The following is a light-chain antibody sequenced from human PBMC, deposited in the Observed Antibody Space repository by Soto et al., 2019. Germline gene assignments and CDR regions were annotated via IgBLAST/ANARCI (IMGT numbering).Light chain of an antibody. V-gene: IGKV1-39*01. J-gene: IGKJ1*01. Sequence: DIQMTQSPSSLSASIGDRVTITCRASQSIFSYLQWYQHKPGEAPQLLIYSASSLQSGVPSRFSGSGSGAEFTLTINSLNPEDSATYYFQQSYSSPQTFGQGTKVEIK. CDR2: SAS. CDR1: QSIFSY. CDR3: QQSYSSPQT.